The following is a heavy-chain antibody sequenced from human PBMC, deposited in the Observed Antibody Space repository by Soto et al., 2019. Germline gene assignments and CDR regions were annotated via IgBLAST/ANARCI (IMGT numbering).Heavy chain of an antibody. CDR3: AKDRVKAGGVDV. Sequence: GGSLRLSCAASGFTFSSYAMSWVRQAPGQGLEWASAITGSGGSTYYANSVKGRFNISRDNSKNTLYLQMNSLRAEDTAVYYCAKDRVKAGGVDVWGQGTTVTVS. V-gene: IGHV3-23*01. J-gene: IGHJ6*02. CDR2: ITGSGGST. CDR1: GFTFSSYA. D-gene: IGHD2-21*01.